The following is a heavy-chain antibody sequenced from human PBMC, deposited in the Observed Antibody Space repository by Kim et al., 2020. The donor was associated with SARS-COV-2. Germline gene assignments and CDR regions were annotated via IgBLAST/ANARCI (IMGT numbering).Heavy chain of an antibody. V-gene: IGHV3-7*01. Sequence: GGSLRLSCAASGFTFSSYWMSWVRQAPGKGLEWVANIKQDGSEKYYVDSVKGRFTISRDNAKNSLYLQMNSLRAEDTAVYYCARSIGGSRYSSGWYYYYYYMDVWGKGTTVTVSS. J-gene: IGHJ6*03. CDR1: GFTFSSYW. CDR2: IKQDGSEK. D-gene: IGHD6-19*01. CDR3: ARSIGGSRYSSGWYYYYYYMDV.